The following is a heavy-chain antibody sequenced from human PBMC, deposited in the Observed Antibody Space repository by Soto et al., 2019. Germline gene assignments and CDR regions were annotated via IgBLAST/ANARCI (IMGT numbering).Heavy chain of an antibody. CDR3: ARDAPGVRIGRRGMDV. V-gene: IGHV3-33*01. CDR2: IWYDGSNK. J-gene: IGHJ6*02. CDR1: GFTFSSYG. D-gene: IGHD2-15*01. Sequence: QVQLVESGGGVVQPGRSLRLSCAASGFTFSSYGMHWVRQAPGKGLEWVAVIWYDGSNKYYADSVKGRFTISRDNSKNTLYLQMNSLRAEDTAVYYCARDAPGVRIGRRGMDVWGQGTTVTVSS.